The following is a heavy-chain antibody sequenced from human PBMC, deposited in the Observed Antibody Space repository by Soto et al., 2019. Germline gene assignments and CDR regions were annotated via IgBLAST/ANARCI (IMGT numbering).Heavy chain of an antibody. CDR3: ARGGYIPAAMSYYYYYYMDV. CDR1: GGSISSYY. V-gene: IGHV4-59*01. D-gene: IGHD2-2*01. J-gene: IGHJ6*03. CDR2: IYYSGST. Sequence: SETLSLTCTVSGGSISSYYWSWIRQPPGKGLEWIGYIYYSGSTNYNPSLKSRVTISVDTSKNQFSLKLSSVTAADTAVYYCARGGYIPAAMSYYYYYYMDVWGKGTTVTVSS.